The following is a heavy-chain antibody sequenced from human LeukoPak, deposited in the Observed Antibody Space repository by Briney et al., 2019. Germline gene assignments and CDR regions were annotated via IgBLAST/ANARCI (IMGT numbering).Heavy chain of an antibody. CDR2: ISGSGSNT. V-gene: IGHV3-48*03. CDR1: GFTFSSYE. CDR3: AREDCNAGNCFFDY. J-gene: IGHJ4*02. D-gene: IGHD2-21*01. Sequence: GGSLRLSCTASGFTFSSYEMNWVRQSPGKGLEWVSYISGSGSNTYYPDSVKGRFTISRDNARKSLYLQMNSLRVEDTAIYYCAREDCNAGNCFFDYWGQGSLVTVSS.